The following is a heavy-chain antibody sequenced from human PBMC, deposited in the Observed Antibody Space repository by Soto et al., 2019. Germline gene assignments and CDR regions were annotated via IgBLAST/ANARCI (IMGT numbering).Heavy chain of an antibody. V-gene: IGHV4-59*01. J-gene: IGHJ4*02. Sequence: SETLSLTCIVSGGSISSYCWTWTRQPPGKGLEWIGCVYNGATTSYNPSLKSRVTISVDTSKNQFSLKLTSVTAADTAMYYCARDDSERPATYWGQGTLVTVSS. CDR3: ARDDSERPATY. CDR2: VYNGATT. CDR1: GGSISSYC. D-gene: IGHD3-10*01.